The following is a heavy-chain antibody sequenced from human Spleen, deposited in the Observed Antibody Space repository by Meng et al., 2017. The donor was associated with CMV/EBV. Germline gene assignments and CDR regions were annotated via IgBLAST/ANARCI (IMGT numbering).Heavy chain of an antibody. CDR3: ARSPRTISNNWFDP. CDR1: GYTFTGYY. D-gene: IGHD3-3*01. V-gene: IGHV1-69*05. J-gene: IGHJ5*02. Sequence: SVKVSCKASGYTFTGYYMHWVRQAPGQGLEWMGGIIPIFGTANYAQKFQGRVTITTDESTSTAYMELSSLRSEDTAVYYCARSPRTISNNWFDPWGQGTLVTVSS. CDR2: IIPIFGTA.